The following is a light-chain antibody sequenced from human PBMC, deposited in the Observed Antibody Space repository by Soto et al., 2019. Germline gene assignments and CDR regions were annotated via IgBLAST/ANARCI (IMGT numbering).Light chain of an antibody. CDR3: QQYYSRVT. CDR2: KAS. J-gene: IGKJ1*01. CDR1: KSIRSW. V-gene: IGKV1-5*03. Sequence: DIQMTQSPSTLSASVGDRVTITCRANKSIRSWLAWYQRRPGKAPRLRISKASSLESGVPSRFSGGGFGTEFTLTISSLQPDDFETYYGQQYYSRVTFGQGTTVEIK.